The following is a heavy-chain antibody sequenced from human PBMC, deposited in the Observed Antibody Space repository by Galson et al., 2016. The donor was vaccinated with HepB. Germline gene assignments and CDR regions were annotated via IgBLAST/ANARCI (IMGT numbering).Heavy chain of an antibody. J-gene: IGHJ6*02. V-gene: IGHV3-11*03. CDR1: GFNFSDFY. CDR3: ARLAMVKRGYGV. Sequence: SLRLSCAVSGFNFSDFYMIWIRQAPGKGLEWISYISSRSSYTNYADSVKGRFTISRDNAKNSLYLQMNSLRAEDTAVYYCARLAMVKRGYGVWGQGTTVTVSS. CDR2: ISSRSSYT. D-gene: IGHD5-18*01.